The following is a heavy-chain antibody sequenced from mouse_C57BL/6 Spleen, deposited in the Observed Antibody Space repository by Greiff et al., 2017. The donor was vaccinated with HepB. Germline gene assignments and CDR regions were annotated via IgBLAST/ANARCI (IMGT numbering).Heavy chain of an antibody. D-gene: IGHD1-1*01. V-gene: IGHV1-82*01. CDR2: IYPGDGDT. J-gene: IGHJ4*01. CDR1: GYAFSSSW. Sequence: QVQLQQSGPELVKPGASVKISCKASGYAFSSSWMNWVKQRPGKGLEWIGRIYPGDGDTNYNGKFKGKATLTADKSSSTAYMQLSSLTSEDSAVYFCASSHYYGSSYVPYYAMDYWGQGTSVTVSS. CDR3: ASSHYYGSSYVPYYAMDY.